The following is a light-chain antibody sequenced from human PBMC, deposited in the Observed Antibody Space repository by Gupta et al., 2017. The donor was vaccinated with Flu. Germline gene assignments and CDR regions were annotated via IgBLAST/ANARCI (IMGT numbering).Light chain of an antibody. Sequence: DIVMTQSPDSLAVPPGERATINCKSSQSVLYSSNNNNYLAWYQQQPGQPPKLLISWASTRESGVPNRFSGSGSGADFTLIISRLQAEDAAVYYCQQYNTTRWTFGQGTKVEIK. V-gene: IGKV4-1*01. CDR1: QSVLYSSNNNNY. J-gene: IGKJ1*01. CDR2: WAS. CDR3: QQYNTTRWT.